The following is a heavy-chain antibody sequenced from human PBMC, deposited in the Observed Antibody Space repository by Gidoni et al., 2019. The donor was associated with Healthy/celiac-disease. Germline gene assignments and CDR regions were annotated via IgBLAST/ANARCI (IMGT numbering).Heavy chain of an antibody. J-gene: IGHJ4*02. CDR1: GFTFSSYA. V-gene: IGHV3-23*01. Sequence: EVQLLESGGGLVQPGGSLRLSCAASGFTFSSYAMSWVRQAPGKGLEWVSSISGSGGSTYYADSVKGRFTISRDNSKNTLYLQMNSLRAEDTAVYYCAKMYYDFWSGFDYWGQGTLVTVSS. CDR2: ISGSGGST. D-gene: IGHD3-3*01. CDR3: AKMYYDFWSGFDY.